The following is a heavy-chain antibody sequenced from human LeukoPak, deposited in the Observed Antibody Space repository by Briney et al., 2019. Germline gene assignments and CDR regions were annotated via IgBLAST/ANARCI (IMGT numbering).Heavy chain of an antibody. V-gene: IGHV1-69*05. CDR1: GGTFSSYA. CDR3: ARGSAPDTFDI. D-gene: IGHD6-19*01. CDR2: IIPIFGTA. J-gene: IGHJ3*02. Sequence: SVKVSCKASGGTFSSYAISWVRQAPGQGLEWMGGIIPIFGTANYAQKFQGRVTMTRNTSISTAYMELSSLRSEDTAVYYCARGSAPDTFDIWGQGTMVTVSS.